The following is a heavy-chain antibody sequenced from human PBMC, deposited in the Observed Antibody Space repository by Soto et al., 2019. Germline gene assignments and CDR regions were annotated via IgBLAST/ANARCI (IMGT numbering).Heavy chain of an antibody. CDR1: DYTFSTYS. CDR3: ARLYYDYV. V-gene: IGHV3-48*02. D-gene: IGHD3-3*01. CDR2: ISYDSETT. J-gene: IGHJ6*02. Sequence: PGGSLRLSCAASDYTFSTYSMNWVRQAPGKGLEWVAYISYDSETTSYADSVKGRFTISRDDAKNSLYLQMNSLRDEDSAVYYCARLYYDYVWGPGTTVTVSS.